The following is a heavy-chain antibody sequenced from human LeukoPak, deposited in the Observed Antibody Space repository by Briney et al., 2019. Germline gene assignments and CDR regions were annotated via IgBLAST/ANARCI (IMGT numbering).Heavy chain of an antibody. CDR2: IYTSGST. V-gene: IGHV4-4*07. J-gene: IGHJ4*02. D-gene: IGHD2-2*01. CDR1: GGSISSYY. CDR3: ARVGCSSTSCYRGYSYDY. Sequence: SETLSLTCTVSGGSISSYYWSWIRQPAGKGLEWIGRIYTSGSTNYNPSLKSRVTMSVDTSKNQFSLKLSSVTAADTAVYYCARVGCSSTSCYRGYSYDYWGQGTLVTVSS.